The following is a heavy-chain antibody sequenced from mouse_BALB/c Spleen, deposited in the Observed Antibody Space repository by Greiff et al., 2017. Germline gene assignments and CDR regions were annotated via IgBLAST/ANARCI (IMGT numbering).Heavy chain of an antibody. CDR1: GYSITSGYY. CDR3: AHYYGSRTYYYFDY. V-gene: IGHV3-6*02. CDR2: ISYDGSN. D-gene: IGHD1-1*01. J-gene: IGHJ2*01. Sequence: EVKLMESGPGLVKPSQSLSLTCSVTGYSITSGYYWNWIRQFPGNKLEWMGYISYDGSNNYNPSLKNRISITRDTSKNQFFLKLNSVTTEDTATYYCAHYYGSRTYYYFDYWGQGTTLTVSS.